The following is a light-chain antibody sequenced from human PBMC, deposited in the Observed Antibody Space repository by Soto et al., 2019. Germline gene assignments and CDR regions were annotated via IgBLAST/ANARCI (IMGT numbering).Light chain of an antibody. J-gene: IGKJ1*01. CDR2: GAS. CDR1: QSVSSSY. Sequence: EIVLTQSPGTLSLSPGERATLSCRASQSVSSSYLAWYQHKPGQATRLLIYGASSRATGVPDRCSGSGSGTDFTLTISRLESEDLAVYYCQKHGSSSWPFGQGTKVDVK. V-gene: IGKV3-20*01. CDR3: QKHGSSSWP.